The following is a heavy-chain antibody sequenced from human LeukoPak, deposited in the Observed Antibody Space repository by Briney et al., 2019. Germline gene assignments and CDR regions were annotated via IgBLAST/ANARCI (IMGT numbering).Heavy chain of an antibody. Sequence: GGSLRLSCAASGFTVSSNYMSWVRQAPGKGLEWVSVIYSGGSTYYADSVKGRFTISRDNSKNTLYLQMGSLGADDMAVYYCARARRDGSNSYYFDYWGRGTLVTVSS. CDR3: ARARRDGSNSYYFDY. D-gene: IGHD5-24*01. J-gene: IGHJ4*02. CDR1: GFTVSSNY. V-gene: IGHV3-66*01. CDR2: IYSGGST.